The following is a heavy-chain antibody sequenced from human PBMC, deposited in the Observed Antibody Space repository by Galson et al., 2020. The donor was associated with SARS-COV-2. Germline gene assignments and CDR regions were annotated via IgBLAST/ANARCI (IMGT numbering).Heavy chain of an antibody. CDR2: IHNSGTT. J-gene: IGHJ2*01. V-gene: IGHV4-38-2*01. D-gene: IGHD3-22*01. CDR3: ARPSSSGYYSIWYFDL. CDR1: GYSINSDFY. Sequence: KSWETLSLTFAVSGYSINSDFYWAWIRHPPGKGLEWIGRIHNSGTTYQNPALKSRVPISLDTSKNQFSLNLSSVTAADTAVYYCARPSSSGYYSIWYFDLWGRGTLVTVSS.